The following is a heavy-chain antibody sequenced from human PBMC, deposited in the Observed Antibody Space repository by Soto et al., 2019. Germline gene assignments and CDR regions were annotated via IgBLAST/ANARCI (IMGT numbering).Heavy chain of an antibody. CDR1: GFTVSSNY. J-gene: IGHJ6*03. Sequence: GGSLRLSCAASGFTVSSNYMSWVRQAPGKGLEWVSVIYSGGSTYYADSVKGRFTISRDNSKNTLYLQMNSLRAEDTAVYYCARESCSSTSCPLSQANYYYYYYMDVWGKGTTVTVSS. D-gene: IGHD2-2*01. V-gene: IGHV3-66*01. CDR2: IYSGGST. CDR3: ARESCSSTSCPLSQANYYYYYYMDV.